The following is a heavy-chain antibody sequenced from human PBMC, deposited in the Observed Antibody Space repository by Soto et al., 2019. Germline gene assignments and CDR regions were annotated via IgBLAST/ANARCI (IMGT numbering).Heavy chain of an antibody. Sequence: SETLSLTCTVSGGSISSYYWSWIRQPPGKGLEWIGYIYYSGSTNYNPSLKSRVTISVDTSKNQFSLKLSSVTAADTAVYYCARGAAYYYDSSGYSPVFDYWGQGTLVTVSS. D-gene: IGHD3-22*01. J-gene: IGHJ4*02. V-gene: IGHV4-59*01. CDR2: IYYSGST. CDR1: GGSISSYY. CDR3: ARGAAYYYDSSGYSPVFDY.